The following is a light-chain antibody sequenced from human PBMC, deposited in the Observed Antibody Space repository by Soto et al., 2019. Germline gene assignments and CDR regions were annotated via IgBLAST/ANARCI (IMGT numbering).Light chain of an antibody. J-gene: IGKJ3*01. CDR2: DAS. CDR1: QSVTSNY. CDR3: QQYGSSPFT. V-gene: IGKV3-20*01. Sequence: EIVLTQSPGTLSLSPGERATLSCRASQSVTSNYLAWHQQKPGQAPRLLIYDASTRATGIPDRFSGSGSGTDCTLTISRLEPEDFAVYYCQQYGSSPFTFDPGTKVDIK.